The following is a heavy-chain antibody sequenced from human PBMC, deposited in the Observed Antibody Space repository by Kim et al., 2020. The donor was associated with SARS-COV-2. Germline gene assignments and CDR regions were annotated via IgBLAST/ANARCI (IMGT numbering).Heavy chain of an antibody. V-gene: IGHV3-49*04. J-gene: IGHJ4*02. CDR2: IRSKVYGGTT. CDR1: GFTFGDYA. D-gene: IGHD5-12*01. CDR3: TRGTFVDIVTTVPSLFDC. Sequence: GGSLRLSCTASGFTFGDYAMNWVRQAPGKGLEWVGSIRSKVYGGTTEYAASVEGRFTISREDSKSTAYLQMNSLKTEDTAIYYCTRGTFVDIVTTVPSLFDCCGQGTLVTVSS.